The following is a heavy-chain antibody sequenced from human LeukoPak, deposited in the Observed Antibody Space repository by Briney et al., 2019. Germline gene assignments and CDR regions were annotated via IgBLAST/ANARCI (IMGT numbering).Heavy chain of an antibody. D-gene: IGHD1-26*01. Sequence: GGSLRLSCAASGFTVISNYMYWVRQTPGKGLECISVIYSGGRTYYADSVKGRFTISRDNSKNMLFLQMNSLRTEDTALYYCARTSGSFAGYFDFWGQGTLVTVSS. CDR1: GFTVISNY. CDR3: ARTSGSFAGYFDF. J-gene: IGHJ4*02. CDR2: IYSGGRT. V-gene: IGHV3-66*02.